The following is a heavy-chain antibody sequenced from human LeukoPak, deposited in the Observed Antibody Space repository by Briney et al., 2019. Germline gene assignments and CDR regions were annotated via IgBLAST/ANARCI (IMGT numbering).Heavy chain of an antibody. CDR3: ARSYYYGSGSLFAFDP. D-gene: IGHD3-10*01. J-gene: IGHJ5*02. CDR1: GGSISSSNW. CDR2: IYHSGST. V-gene: IGHV4-4*02. Sequence: PSETLSLTCAVSGGSISSSNWWSWVRQPPGKGREWIGEIYHSGSTNYNPSLKSRVTISVDKSKNQFSLKLSSVTAADTAVYYCARSYYYGSGSLFAFDPWGQGTLVTVSS.